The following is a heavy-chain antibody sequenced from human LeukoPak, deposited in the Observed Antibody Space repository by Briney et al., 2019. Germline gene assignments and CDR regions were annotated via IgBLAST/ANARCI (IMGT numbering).Heavy chain of an antibody. D-gene: IGHD3-22*01. CDR3: ARVKHYDFDGYYYMDV. J-gene: IGHJ6*03. Sequence: TSETLSLTCTVSGGSISSYYWSWIRQPPGKGLEWIGYIYYSGSTNYNPSLKSRVTISVDTSKNQFSLKLSSVTAADTAVYYCARVKHYDFDGYYYMDVWGKGTTVTVSS. CDR1: GGSISSYY. V-gene: IGHV4-59*01. CDR2: IYYSGST.